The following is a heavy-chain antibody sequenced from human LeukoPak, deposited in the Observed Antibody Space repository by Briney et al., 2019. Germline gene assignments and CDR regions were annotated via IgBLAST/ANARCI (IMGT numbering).Heavy chain of an antibody. CDR3: ARDRITYCSGGSCSYFDS. Sequence: GGSLRLSCAASGFTFDDYGMSWVRQAPGKGLEWVSSISSSSSYIYYADSLKGRFTISRDNAKNSLYLQMNSLRAEDTAVYYCARDRITYCSGGSCSYFDSWGQGTLVTVSS. D-gene: IGHD2-15*01. V-gene: IGHV3-21*01. J-gene: IGHJ4*02. CDR2: ISSSSSYI. CDR1: GFTFDDYG.